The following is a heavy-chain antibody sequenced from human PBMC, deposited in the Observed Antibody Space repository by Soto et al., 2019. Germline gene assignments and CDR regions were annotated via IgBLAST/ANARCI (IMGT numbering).Heavy chain of an antibody. Sequence: GGSLRLSCVASGFTFDDYSMHWVRQLPGKGLEWVSGISWNSGDIGQADSVKRRFTISRDNAKNSLHLQMKRLGAEDTALYSCILGGKAHFCTHPGCRDTLDMWGQGTMVTVSS. CDR3: ILGGKAHFCTHPGCRDTLDM. D-gene: IGHD2-8*01. V-gene: IGHV3-9*01. CDR1: GFTFDDYS. CDR2: ISWNSGDI. J-gene: IGHJ3*02.